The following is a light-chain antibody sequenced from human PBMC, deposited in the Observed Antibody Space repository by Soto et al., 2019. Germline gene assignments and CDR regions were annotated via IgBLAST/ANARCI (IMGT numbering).Light chain of an antibody. J-gene: IGKJ1*01. Sequence: VLKHSPGTLPVSPGERATLSCRTSHSGGGYSLARYQQKPGQSPRLHIYGSSNRATGIPDRFSGSGSGTDFTLSVSRLEPEDFAVYYCQQYGSSPRTFGQGTKVAIK. CDR3: QQYGSSPRT. V-gene: IGKV3-20*01. CDR1: HSGGGYS. CDR2: GSS.